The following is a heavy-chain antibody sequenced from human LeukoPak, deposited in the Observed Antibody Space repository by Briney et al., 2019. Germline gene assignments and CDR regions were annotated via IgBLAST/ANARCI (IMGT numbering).Heavy chain of an antibody. J-gene: IGHJ4*02. Sequence: ASVKVSCKASGYTFTGYYMHWVRQAPGQGLEWTGWINPNSGGTNYAQKFQGRVTMTRDTSISTAYMELSRLRSDDTAVYYCARGSGYRQWAGFDYWGQGTLVTVSS. CDR2: INPNSGGT. D-gene: IGHD5-18*01. V-gene: IGHV1-2*02. CDR3: ARGSGYRQWAGFDY. CDR1: GYTFTGYY.